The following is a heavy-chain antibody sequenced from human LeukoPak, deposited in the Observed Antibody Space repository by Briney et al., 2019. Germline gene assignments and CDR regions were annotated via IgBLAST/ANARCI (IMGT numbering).Heavy chain of an antibody. CDR3: ARGPQTYYDFWSGYTYYFDY. J-gene: IGHJ4*02. CDR1: GGSISSSSYY. V-gene: IGHV4-39*07. Sequence: SETLSLTCTVSGGSISSSSYYWGWIRQPPGKGLEWIGSTYYSGSTYYNPSLKSRVTISVDTSKNQFSLKLSSVTAAVTAVYYCARGPQTYYDFWSGYTYYFDYWGQGTLVTVSS. CDR2: TYYSGST. D-gene: IGHD3-3*01.